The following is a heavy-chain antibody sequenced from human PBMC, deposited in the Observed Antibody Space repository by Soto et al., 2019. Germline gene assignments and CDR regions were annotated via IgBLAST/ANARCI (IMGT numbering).Heavy chain of an antibody. Sequence: SVKVSCTASGGTFSSYAISWVRQAPGQGLEWMGGIIPIFGTANYAQKFQGRVTITADESTSTAYMELSSLRSEDTAVYYCAREKVGTFSSTSCQALGDDYWCQGTLVTVSS. V-gene: IGHV1-69*13. J-gene: IGHJ4*02. CDR3: AREKVGTFSSTSCQALGDDY. CDR1: GGTFSSYA. D-gene: IGHD2-2*01. CDR2: IIPIFGTA.